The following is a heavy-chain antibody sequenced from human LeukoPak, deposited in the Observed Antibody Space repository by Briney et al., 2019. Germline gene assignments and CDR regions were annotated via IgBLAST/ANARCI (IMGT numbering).Heavy chain of an antibody. CDR3: ASESLTTVTTFWFDP. CDR1: GGSLSNYA. V-gene: IGHV1-69*04. D-gene: IGHD4-17*01. CDR2: IIPVLGLA. J-gene: IGHJ5*02. Sequence: EASVKVSCKASGGSLSNYAISWVRQAPGQGLEWMGRIIPVLGLANYAQNFQGRVTITADKSTSTAYMELSSLRSEDTAVLYCASESLTTVTTFWFDPWGQGTLVTVSS.